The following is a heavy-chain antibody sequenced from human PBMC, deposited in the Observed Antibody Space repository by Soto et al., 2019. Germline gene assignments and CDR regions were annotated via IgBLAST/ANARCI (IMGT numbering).Heavy chain of an antibody. CDR2: INSDGSST. CDR1: GFTFSIYW. J-gene: IGHJ4*02. Sequence: PGGSPRLSCAASGFTFSIYWMHWVRQAPGKGLVWVSRINSDGSSTIYSYSVKGRCTISRDNAKNTLYLQMNSLRAEDTAVYYCVRMNLVVDDDTRQDYWGQGTLVTVSS. V-gene: IGHV3-74*01. CDR3: VRMNLVVDDDTRQDY. D-gene: IGHD2-8*02.